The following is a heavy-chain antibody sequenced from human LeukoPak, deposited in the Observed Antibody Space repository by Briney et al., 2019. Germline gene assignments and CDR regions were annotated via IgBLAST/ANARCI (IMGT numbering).Heavy chain of an antibody. CDR3: ARATLKYRSSTSCHHYYGMDV. CDR2: IKXDGSEK. D-gene: IGHD2-2*01. V-gene: IGHV3-7*01. CDR1: XXFSSYW. J-gene: IGHJ6*02. Sequence: XXFSSYWMSWVRQAPGKGLEWVAXIKXDGSEKYYVDSVKGRFTISRDNAKNSLYLQMNSLRAEDTAVYYCARATLKYRSSTSCHHYYGMDVWGQGTTVTVSS.